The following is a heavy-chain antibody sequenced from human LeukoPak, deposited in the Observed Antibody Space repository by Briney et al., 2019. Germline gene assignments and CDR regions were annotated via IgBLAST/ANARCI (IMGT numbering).Heavy chain of an antibody. D-gene: IGHD4-17*01. CDR3: AREGITVTPLDY. CDR2: IIPIFGTA. V-gene: IGHV1-69*05. J-gene: IGHJ4*02. CDR1: GGTFSSYA. Sequence: ASVKVSCKASGGTFSSYAISWVRQAPGQGLEWMGRIIPIFGTANYAQKFQGRVTITTDESTSTAYMELSSLRSEDTAVYYCAREGITVTPLDYWGQGTLVTVSS.